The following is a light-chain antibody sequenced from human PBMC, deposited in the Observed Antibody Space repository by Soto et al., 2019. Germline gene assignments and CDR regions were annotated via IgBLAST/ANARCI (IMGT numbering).Light chain of an antibody. J-gene: IGKJ4*01. CDR2: GAS. CDR3: QQYQSRPLT. Sequence: EIVLKQSPATLSVSPGERATLSCRASQSGTSDFNNLAWYQQKPGQAPRLLIDGASTRATGIPARFSGSGSGTEFTLTISSLQSEDFAVYYCQQYQSRPLTFGGGTKVEI. CDR1: QSGTSDFNN. V-gene: IGKV3-15*01.